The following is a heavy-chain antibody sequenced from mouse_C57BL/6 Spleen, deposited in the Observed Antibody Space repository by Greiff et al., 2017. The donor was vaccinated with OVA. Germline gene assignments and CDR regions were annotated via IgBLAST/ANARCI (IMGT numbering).Heavy chain of an antibody. CDR2: IYPRSGNT. V-gene: IGHV1-81*01. J-gene: IGHJ2*01. D-gene: IGHD1-1*01. CDR3: AREGTTVVAHFDY. CDR1: GYTFTSYG. Sequence: VQLQQPGAELVRPGSSVKLSCKASGYTFTSYGISWVKQRTGQGLEWIGEIYPRSGNTYYNEKFKGKATLTADKSSSTAYMELRSLTSEDSAVYFCAREGTTVVAHFDYWGQGTTLTVSS.